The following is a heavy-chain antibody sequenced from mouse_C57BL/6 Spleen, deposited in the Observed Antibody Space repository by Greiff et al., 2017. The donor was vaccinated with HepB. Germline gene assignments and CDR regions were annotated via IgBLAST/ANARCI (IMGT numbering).Heavy chain of an antibody. Sequence: VKLQESGAELVKPGASVKISCKASGYAFSSYWMNWVKQRPGKGLEWIGQIYPGDGDTNYNGKFKGKATLTADKSSSTAYMQLSSLTSEDSAVYFCARRGLGPHWYFDVWGTGTTVTVAS. V-gene: IGHV1-80*01. CDR1: GYAFSSYW. D-gene: IGHD4-1*01. CDR2: IYPGDGDT. CDR3: ARRGLGPHWYFDV. J-gene: IGHJ1*03.